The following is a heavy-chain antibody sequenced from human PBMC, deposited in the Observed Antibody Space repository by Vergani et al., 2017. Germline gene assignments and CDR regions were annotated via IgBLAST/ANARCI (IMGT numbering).Heavy chain of an antibody. Sequence: QVKLQESGPGLVKPSETLSLTCTVSGASVNSYYWSWIRQPPWKGLEWMGYVSFRGVTLYDPSVKGRMTISLNTSSNQFSLYLTSVTAADTAVYYCARSRIDYGAGSPDYWGQGNLVTGSS. CDR3: ARSRIDYGAGSPDY. CDR2: VSFRGVT. J-gene: IGHJ4*02. D-gene: IGHD3-10*01. V-gene: IGHV4-59*02. CDR1: GASVNSYY.